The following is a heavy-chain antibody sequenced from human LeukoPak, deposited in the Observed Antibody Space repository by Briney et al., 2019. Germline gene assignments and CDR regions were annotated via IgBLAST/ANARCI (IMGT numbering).Heavy chain of an antibody. Sequence: AGGSLRLSRAASGFTFSNFAMHWVRQAPGKGLEWVAVISYDGDNEYYADSVKGQFTISRDNSKDRLYLQMNSLRPEDTAMYYCARVRGGRSWYYYGMDVWGRGTTVTVSS. V-gene: IGHV3-30-3*01. D-gene: IGHD3-16*01. CDR1: GFTFSNFA. CDR2: ISYDGDNE. CDR3: ARVRGGRSWYYYGMDV. J-gene: IGHJ6*02.